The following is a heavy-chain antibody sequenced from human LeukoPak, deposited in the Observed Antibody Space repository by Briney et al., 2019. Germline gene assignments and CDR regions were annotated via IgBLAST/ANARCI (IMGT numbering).Heavy chain of an antibody. CDR1: GFTFSSYS. J-gene: IGHJ4*02. CDR3: ARDTKAADSGYDGYDY. D-gene: IGHD5-12*01. V-gene: IGHV3-21*01. CDR2: ISSSSSYI. Sequence: TSGGSLRLSCAASGFTFSSYSMTWVRQAPGKGLEWVSSISSSSSYIYYADSVKGRFTISRDNAKNSLYLQMNSLRAEDTAVYYCARDTKAADSGYDGYDYWGQGTLVTVSS.